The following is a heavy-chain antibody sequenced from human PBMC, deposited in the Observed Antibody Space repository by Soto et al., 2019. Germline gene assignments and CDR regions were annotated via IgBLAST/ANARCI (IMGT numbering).Heavy chain of an antibody. CDR3: ARAASIDYGDYVYNWFDP. CDR2: IYYSGST. D-gene: IGHD4-17*01. Sequence: QVQLQESGPGLVKPSETLSLTCTVSGGSISSYYWSWIRQPPGKGLEWIGYIYYSGSTNYNPSLKSRVTISVDTSKYQFSLKLSSVTAADTAVYYCARAASIDYGDYVYNWFDPWGQGTLVTVSS. J-gene: IGHJ5*02. V-gene: IGHV4-59*01. CDR1: GGSISSYY.